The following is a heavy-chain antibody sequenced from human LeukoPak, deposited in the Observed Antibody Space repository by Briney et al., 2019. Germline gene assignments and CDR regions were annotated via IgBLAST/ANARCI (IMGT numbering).Heavy chain of an antibody. V-gene: IGHV4-39*07. D-gene: IGHD3-9*01. Sequence: SETLSLTCTVSGGSISSSSYYWGWIRQPPGKGLEWIGSIYYSGSTYYNPSLKSRVTISVDTSKNQFSLKLSSVTAADTAVYYCASSTYYDILTGYLNWFDPWGQGTLVTVSS. J-gene: IGHJ5*02. CDR1: GGSISSSSYY. CDR2: IYYSGST. CDR3: ASSTYYDILTGYLNWFDP.